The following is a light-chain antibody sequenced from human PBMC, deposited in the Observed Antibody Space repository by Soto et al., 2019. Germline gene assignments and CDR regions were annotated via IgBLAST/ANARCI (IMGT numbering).Light chain of an antibody. Sequence: DIQMTQSPSSLSASVGDRVTITCRASPDISNYLAWYQQKPGKDPNLLIYAAFTFQSGVPSRFSGSGSGTDFTLTISSLQPEDVATYYCQKYNSAPFAFGPWTKVYIK. CDR1: PDISNY. CDR2: AAF. CDR3: QKYNSAPFA. V-gene: IGKV1-27*01. J-gene: IGKJ3*01.